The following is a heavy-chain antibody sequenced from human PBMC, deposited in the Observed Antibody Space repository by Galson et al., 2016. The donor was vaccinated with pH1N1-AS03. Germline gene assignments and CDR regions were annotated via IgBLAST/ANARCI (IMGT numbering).Heavy chain of an antibody. CDR3: ARDYDCSSTSCYGQDYFDY. J-gene: IGHJ4*02. V-gene: IGHV3-48*03. Sequence: SLRLSCAASGFTFSSYEMNWVRQAPGKGLEWVSYISSSGSTIYYAGSVKGRFTISSDNAKNSLYLQMNSLRAEDTAVYYCARDYDCSSTSCYGQDYFDYWGQGTLVTVSS. CDR2: ISSSGSTI. CDR1: GFTFSSYE. D-gene: IGHD2-2*01.